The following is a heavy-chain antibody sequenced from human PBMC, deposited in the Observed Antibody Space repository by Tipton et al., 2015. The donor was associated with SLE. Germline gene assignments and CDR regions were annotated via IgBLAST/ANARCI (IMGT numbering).Heavy chain of an antibody. J-gene: IGHJ5*02. D-gene: IGHD5-24*01. CDR1: GYAFTAYY. Sequence: QSGAEVKKPGASVKVSCEASGYAFTAYYMHWVRQAPGQGLEWMGWINPNSGATNYAQKFQGRVTMTRDTSINTAYMDLSRLTSDDTAVYYCARGGGYNSFSGWFDPWGQGTLVTVSS. CDR3: ARGGGYNSFSGWFDP. CDR2: INPNSGAT. V-gene: IGHV1-2*02.